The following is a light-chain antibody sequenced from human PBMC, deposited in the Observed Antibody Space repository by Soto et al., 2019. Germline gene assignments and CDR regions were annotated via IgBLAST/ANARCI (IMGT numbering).Light chain of an antibody. Sequence: HSVLTQAASVSGSPGQSVTISCTGTISHVGFYNYVSWYQQHPGKAPKLMIYEVSHRPSGVSNRFSGSKSGKTASLTISGLQAEDEADYYCSSYTSSSTPYVFGTGTKVTVL. CDR2: EVS. V-gene: IGLV2-14*01. J-gene: IGLJ1*01. CDR1: ISHVGFYNY. CDR3: SSYTSSSTPYV.